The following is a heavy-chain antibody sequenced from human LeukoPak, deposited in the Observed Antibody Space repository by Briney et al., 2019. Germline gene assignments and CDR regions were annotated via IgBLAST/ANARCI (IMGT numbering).Heavy chain of an antibody. CDR3: ARAVSSSSSVAFDI. J-gene: IGHJ3*02. Sequence: PGGSLRLSCAASGFTFSDYYMSWIRQAPGKGLEWVSYISSSGSTIYYADSVKGRFTISRDNAKNSLYLQMNSLRAEDTAVYYCARAVSSSSSVAFDIWGQGTMVTVSS. CDR1: GFTFSDYY. V-gene: IGHV3-11*04. D-gene: IGHD6-6*01. CDR2: ISSSGSTI.